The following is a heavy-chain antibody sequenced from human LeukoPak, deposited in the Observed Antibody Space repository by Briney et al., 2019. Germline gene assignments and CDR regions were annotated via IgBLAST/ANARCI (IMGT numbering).Heavy chain of an antibody. CDR3: ARGAALGLPWGF. J-gene: IGHJ2*01. CDR1: GYTFTSYD. Sequence: GASVNLSFKASGYTFTSYDINWVRQATGQGLEWMGWMNPNSGNTGYAQKFQGRVTMTRNTSISTAYMELSSLRSEDTAVYYCARGAALGLPWGFWGRGSLVTVSS. V-gene: IGHV1-8*01. CDR2: MNPNSGNT. D-gene: IGHD3-16*01.